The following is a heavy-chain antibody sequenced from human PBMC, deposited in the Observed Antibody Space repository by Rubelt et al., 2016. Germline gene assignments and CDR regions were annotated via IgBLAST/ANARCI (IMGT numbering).Heavy chain of an antibody. CDR3: ASLYCSGGSCYSRSFDY. CDR2: ISAYNGNT. J-gene: IGHJ4*02. D-gene: IGHD2-15*01. Sequence: QVQLVQSGAEVKKPGASVKVSCKASGYTFTSYGISWVRQAPGQGLEWMGWISAYNGNTNYAQTLRGRVTMTTDTSTSKAYMELRRLRSDVTAVYYCASLYCSGGSCYSRSFDYWGQGTLVTVSS. CDR1: GYTFTSYG. V-gene: IGHV1-18*01.